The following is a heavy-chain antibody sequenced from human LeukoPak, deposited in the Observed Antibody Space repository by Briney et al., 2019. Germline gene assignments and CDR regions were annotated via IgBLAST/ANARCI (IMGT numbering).Heavy chain of an antibody. J-gene: IGHJ6*03. D-gene: IGHD1-26*01. CDR3: ARDQSGSPLYYYYMDV. V-gene: IGHV1-2*02. Sequence: ASVKVSCKASGYTFTGYYMHWVRQAPGQGLEWMGWINPNSGGTNYAQKFQGRATMTRDTSISTAYMELSRLRSDDTAVYYCARDQSGSPLYYYYMDVWGKGTTVTVSS. CDR1: GYTFTGYY. CDR2: INPNSGGT.